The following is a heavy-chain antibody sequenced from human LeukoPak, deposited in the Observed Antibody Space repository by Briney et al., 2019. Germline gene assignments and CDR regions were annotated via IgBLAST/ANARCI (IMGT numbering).Heavy chain of an antibody. V-gene: IGHV4-59*08. D-gene: IGHD4-4*01. CDR1: GGSISSYY. CDR2: IYYSGST. Sequence: PSETLSLTCTVSGGSISSYYWSWIRQPPGKGLEWIGYIYYSGSTNYNPSLKSRVTISVDTSKNQFSLELSSVTAADTAVYYCARHGRQYYFDYWGQGTLVTVSS. J-gene: IGHJ4*02. CDR3: ARHGRQYYFDY.